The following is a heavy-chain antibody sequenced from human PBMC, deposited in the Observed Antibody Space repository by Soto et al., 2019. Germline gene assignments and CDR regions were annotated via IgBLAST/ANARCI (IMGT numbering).Heavy chain of an antibody. J-gene: IGHJ5*02. CDR3: ARDGGATAYRFDP. V-gene: IGHV1-3*01. CDR2: INAGNGNT. CDR1: GYTFTGYA. Sequence: QVQLVQSGAEVKKPGASVKVSCKASGYTFTGYAMHWVRQAPGQRLEWMGWINAGNGNTKYSQKFQDRVTITRDTSASTTYMELSSLRSEDTAVYYCARDGGATAYRFDPWGQGTLVTVSS. D-gene: IGHD5-12*01.